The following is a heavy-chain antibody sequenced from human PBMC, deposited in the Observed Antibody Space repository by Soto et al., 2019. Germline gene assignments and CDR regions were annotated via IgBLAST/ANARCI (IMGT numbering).Heavy chain of an antibody. CDR1: GASVSSGNYY. D-gene: IGHD1-26*01. J-gene: IGHJ4*02. CDR3: ARGSGSYYAY. V-gene: IGHV4-61*01. Sequence: QVQLQESGPGLVKPSETLSLTCTVSGASVSSGNYYWSWIRQPPGKGLECIGYISYSGSTNYNPGLKSRVTISIDTSKNQFALKLSSVTAADTAVYYCARGSGSYYAYWGQGTLVTVSS. CDR2: ISYSGST.